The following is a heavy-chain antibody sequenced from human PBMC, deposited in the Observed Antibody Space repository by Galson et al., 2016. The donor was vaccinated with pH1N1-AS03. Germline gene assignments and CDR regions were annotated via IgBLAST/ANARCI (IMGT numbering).Heavy chain of an antibody. V-gene: IGHV3-33*01. D-gene: IGHD2-15*01. CDR1: AFTFTSHA. CDR3: ARGDKVYWAHLDY. J-gene: IGHJ4*02. Sequence: SLRLSCAASAFTFTSHAMHWVRQAPGKGLEWVAVVFYDGTGKYYTDSVKGRFTISRDNSKNTLDLQMNSLRAEDTAVYYCARGDKVYWAHLDYWGQGTLVAASP. CDR2: VFYDGTGK.